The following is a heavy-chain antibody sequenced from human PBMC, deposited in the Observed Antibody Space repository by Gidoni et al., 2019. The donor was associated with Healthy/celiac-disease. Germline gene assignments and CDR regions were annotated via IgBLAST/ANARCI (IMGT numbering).Heavy chain of an antibody. CDR1: GFTFSNAW. CDR3: TTDSVTTVWSLDY. CDR2: IKSKTDGGTT. Sequence: EVQLVESGGGLVKPGGLLRLSCAASGFTFSNAWMSWVRQAPGKGLEWVGRIKSKTDGGTTDYAAPVKGRFTISRDDSKNTLYLQMNSLKTEDTAVYYCTTDSVTTVWSLDYWGQGTLVTVSS. D-gene: IGHD4-17*01. J-gene: IGHJ4*02. V-gene: IGHV3-15*01.